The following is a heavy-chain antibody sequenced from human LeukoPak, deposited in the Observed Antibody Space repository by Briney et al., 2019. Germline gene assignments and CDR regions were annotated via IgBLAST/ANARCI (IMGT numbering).Heavy chain of an antibody. V-gene: IGHV1-18*01. CDR2: ISTYNGNT. Sequence: ASVKVSCKASGYTFISYGITWVRQAPGQGLEWMGWISTYNGNTIYAQKLQGRVTMTTDTPTSTVYMELRSLRSDDTAVYYCARDGLNYSDTLGWGQGTLVTVSS. J-gene: IGHJ4*02. D-gene: IGHD1-26*01. CDR3: ARDGLNYSDTLG. CDR1: GYTFISYG.